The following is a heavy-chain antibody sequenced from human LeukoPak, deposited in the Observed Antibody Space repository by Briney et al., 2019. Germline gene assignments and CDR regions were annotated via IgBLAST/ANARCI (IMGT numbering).Heavy chain of an antibody. Sequence: PSETLSLTCTVSGGSISSGSYYWSWIRQPAGKGLEWIGHIYSNGSTNYNPSLKSRVTISVDKSKNQFSLKLSSATAADTAVYYCARGGDYIWGTYRPFDYWGQGTLVTVSS. D-gene: IGHD3-16*02. CDR2: IYSNGST. CDR3: ARGGDYIWGTYRPFDY. CDR1: GGSISSGSYY. J-gene: IGHJ4*02. V-gene: IGHV4-61*09.